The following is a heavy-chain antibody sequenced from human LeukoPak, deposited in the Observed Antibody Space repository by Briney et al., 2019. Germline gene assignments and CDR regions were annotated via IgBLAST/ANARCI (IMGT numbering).Heavy chain of an antibody. D-gene: IGHD1-14*01. CDR1: GGSFSGYY. CDR2: INHSGST. CDR3: ASRRQPKGFDY. Sequence: PSETLSLTCAVYGGSFSGYYWSWIRQPPGKGLEWIGEINHSGSTNYNPSLKSRVTISVDTSKNQFSLKLSSVTAADTAVYYCASRRQPKGFDYWGQGTLVTVSS. J-gene: IGHJ4*02. V-gene: IGHV4-34*01.